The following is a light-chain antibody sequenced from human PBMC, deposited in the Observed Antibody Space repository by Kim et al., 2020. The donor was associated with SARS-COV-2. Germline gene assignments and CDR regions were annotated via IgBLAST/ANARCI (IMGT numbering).Light chain of an antibody. CDR2: EAS. CDR1: QTVTRW. J-gene: IGKJ1*01. V-gene: IGKV1-5*03. Sequence: SAPVRDRATITCRASQTVTRWLAWYQQKPGKAPKLLIYEASILQSGVPSRFSGSGSGTEFTLTISGLRPDDFATYYCQQYQSYSTFGQGTKVDIK. CDR3: QQYQSYST.